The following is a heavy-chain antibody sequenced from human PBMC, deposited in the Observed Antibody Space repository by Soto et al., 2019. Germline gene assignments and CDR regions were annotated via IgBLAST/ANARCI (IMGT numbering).Heavy chain of an antibody. D-gene: IGHD6-13*01. V-gene: IGHV4-30-2*01. CDR1: GDSISSGDYS. CDR2: IYHSGST. J-gene: IGHJ3*02. Sequence: QLQLQESGSGLVKPSQTLSLTCAVSGDSISSGDYSWGWIRQPPGKGLEWIGYIYHSGSTYYNPSLKSRVTISVDRSKNQFSLKLSSVTAADTAVYYCARAYSSSWPNAFYIWGQGTMVTVPS. CDR3: ARAYSSSWPNAFYI.